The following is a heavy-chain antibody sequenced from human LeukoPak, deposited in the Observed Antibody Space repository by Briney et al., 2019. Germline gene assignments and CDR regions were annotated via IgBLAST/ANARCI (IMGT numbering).Heavy chain of an antibody. CDR2: VYYDGTS. CDR3: VRHMSTNTGYFDS. CDR1: GGSFSGYY. D-gene: IGHD5-24*01. V-gene: IGHV4-34*01. J-gene: IGHJ4*02. Sequence: PSETQSLTCAVYGGSFSGYYWSWIRQPPGKGLEWIGSVYYDGTSYSNPSLKTRVGVFVDTSRDQFSLDLDFVTAADTALYYCVRHMSTNTGYFDSCGQGTLVSVSS.